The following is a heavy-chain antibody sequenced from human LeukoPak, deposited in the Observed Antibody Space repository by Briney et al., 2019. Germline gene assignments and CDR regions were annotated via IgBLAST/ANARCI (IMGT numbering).Heavy chain of an antibody. CDR1: GLTFSSYW. CDR3: ASYNYDILTGYSDYYYYYGMDV. J-gene: IGHJ6*02. Sequence: GGSLRLSCAASGLTFSSYWMSWVRQAPGKGLEWVSVIYSGGSTYYADSVKGRFTISRDNSKNTLYLQMNSLRAEDTAVYYCASYNYDILTGYSDYYYYYGMDVWGQGTTVTVSS. V-gene: IGHV3-53*01. D-gene: IGHD3-9*01. CDR2: IYSGGST.